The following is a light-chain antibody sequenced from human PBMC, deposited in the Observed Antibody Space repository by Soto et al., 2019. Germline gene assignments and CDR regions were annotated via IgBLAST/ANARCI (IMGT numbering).Light chain of an antibody. Sequence: QSVVTQPASVSGSPGQSITISCTGASSDLGGYKYVSWCQQHPGKAPKVMIYEVSNRPSGFSNPFSGSKSDNMASLTISGLQAEDEAHYYCSSYTSSSTYYVFGTGTKLTVL. J-gene: IGLJ1*01. V-gene: IGLV2-14*01. CDR1: SSDLGGYKY. CDR3: SSYTSSSTYYV. CDR2: EVS.